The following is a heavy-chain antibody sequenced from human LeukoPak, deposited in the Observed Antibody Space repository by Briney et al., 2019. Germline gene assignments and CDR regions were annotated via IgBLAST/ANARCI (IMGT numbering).Heavy chain of an antibody. Sequence: ASVKVSCKASGYTFSSCAINWVRQAPGQGLEYMGWIDTKTGNPTYAQGFTGRFVFSLDPSVSTAYLQISSLKAEDTAVYYCAIHPSDSSGYFSYWGQGALVTVS. CDR3: AIHPSDSSGYFSY. J-gene: IGHJ4*02. CDR2: IDTKTGNP. V-gene: IGHV7-4-1*02. CDR1: GYTFSSCA. D-gene: IGHD3-22*01.